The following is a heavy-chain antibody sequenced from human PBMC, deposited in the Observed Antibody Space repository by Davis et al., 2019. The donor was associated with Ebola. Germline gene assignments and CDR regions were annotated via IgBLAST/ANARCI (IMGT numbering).Heavy chain of an antibody. Sequence: AASVKVSCKASGGTFSSYAISWMRQAPGQGLEWMGRIIPILGIANYAQKFQGRVTITADKSTSTAYMELSSLRSEDTAVYYCARETYSLGELIFDYWGQGTLVTVSS. CDR3: ARETYSLGELIFDY. V-gene: IGHV1-69*04. CDR1: GGTFSSYA. J-gene: IGHJ4*02. CDR2: IIPILGIA. D-gene: IGHD3-16*01.